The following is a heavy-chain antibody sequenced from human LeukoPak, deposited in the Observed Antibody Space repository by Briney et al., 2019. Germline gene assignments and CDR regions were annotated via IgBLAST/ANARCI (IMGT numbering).Heavy chain of an antibody. J-gene: IGHJ4*02. CDR3: AREQTVGAQRGSVY. CDR1: GGSISSGSYY. V-gene: IGHV4-61*02. CDR2: IYTSGST. D-gene: IGHD1-26*01. Sequence: SQTLSLTCTVSGGSISSGSYYWSWIRQPAGKGLEWIGRIYTSGSTNYNPSLKSRVTISVDTSKNQFSLKLSSVTAADTAVYYCAREQTVGAQRGSVYWGQGTLVTVSS.